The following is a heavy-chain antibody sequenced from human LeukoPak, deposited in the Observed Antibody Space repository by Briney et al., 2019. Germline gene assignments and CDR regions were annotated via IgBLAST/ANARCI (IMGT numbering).Heavy chain of an antibody. CDR1: GGSISSGDYY. D-gene: IGHD2-2*01. V-gene: IGHV4-30-4*01. CDR2: IYYSGST. J-gene: IGHJ4*02. CDR3: ARSVVVPAAMMFDY. Sequence: SETLSLTCTVSGGSISSGDYYWSWIRQPPGKGLEWIGYIYYSGSTYYNPSLKSRVTISVDTSKNQFSPKLSSVTAADTAVYYCARSVVVPAAMMFDYWGQGTLVTVSS.